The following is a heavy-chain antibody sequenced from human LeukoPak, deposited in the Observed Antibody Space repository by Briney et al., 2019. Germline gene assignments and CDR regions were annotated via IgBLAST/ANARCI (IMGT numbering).Heavy chain of an antibody. J-gene: IGHJ2*01. CDR1: GFTLSNYD. V-gene: IGHV3-13*01. Sequence: GGSLRLSCGASGFTLSNYDLHWVRQTIGGGLEGVSAMWVAGYTYFAGSAKGRFTISREYDRNSLYLQMNSLRVGDTAVYHCAREYCRSNSRCSGGLFFDLWGRGALVTVAS. CDR2: MWVAGYT. D-gene: IGHD2-2*01. CDR3: AREYCRSNSRCSGGLFFDL.